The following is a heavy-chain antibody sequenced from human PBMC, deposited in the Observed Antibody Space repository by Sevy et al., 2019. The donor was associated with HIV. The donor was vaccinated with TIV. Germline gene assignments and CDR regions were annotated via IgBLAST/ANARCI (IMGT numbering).Heavy chain of an antibody. Sequence: SETLSLTCTVSGDSISGYYWSWIRQSPGKKLQWIGYNYYNGRTNYDPSLKSRVTISVDTSMNQFSLKLSSVTAADTAVYYCARAAADYYYGMDVWGQGTTVTVSS. V-gene: IGHV4-59*01. CDR3: ARAAADYYYGMDV. CDR2: NYYNGRT. CDR1: GDSISGYY. J-gene: IGHJ6*02.